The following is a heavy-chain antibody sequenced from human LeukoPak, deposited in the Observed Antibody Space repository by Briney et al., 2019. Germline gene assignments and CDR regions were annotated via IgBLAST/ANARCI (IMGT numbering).Heavy chain of an antibody. CDR2: ISYDDGSNK. J-gene: IGHJ4*02. V-gene: IGHV3-30*04. CDR3: ARESGGNTPYYFDS. CDR1: GFTFSSYA. D-gene: IGHD2-2*02. Sequence: GGSLRLSCAASGFTFSSYALHWVRQAPGKGLEWVAVISYDDGSNKYYADPVKGRFTISRDNSKNTLYLQMNSLRTEDTAVYYCARESGGNTPYYFDSWGQGTLVTVSS.